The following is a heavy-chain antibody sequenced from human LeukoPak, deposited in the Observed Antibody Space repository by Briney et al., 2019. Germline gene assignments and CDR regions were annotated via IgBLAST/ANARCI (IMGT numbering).Heavy chain of an antibody. D-gene: IGHD2-21*01. CDR3: ARHSSPRGYFDY. J-gene: IGHJ4*02. CDR2: INHRGST. Sequence: SETLSLTCAVYGGSFSGYYWSWIRQPPGKGLEWIGEINHRGSTNYNPSLKSRVTISVDTSKNQFSLKLSSVTAADTAVYYCARHSSPRGYFDYWGQGTLVTVSS. CDR1: GGSFSGYY. V-gene: IGHV4-34*01.